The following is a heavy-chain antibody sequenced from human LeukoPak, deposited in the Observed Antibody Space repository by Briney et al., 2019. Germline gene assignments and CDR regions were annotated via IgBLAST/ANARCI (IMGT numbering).Heavy chain of an antibody. V-gene: IGHV3-66*02. J-gene: IGHJ6*03. CDR1: GSTVSFNY. D-gene: IGHD3-3*01. Sequence: GGSLRLSCAASGSTVSFNYMSWVRQAPGKGLEWVSVIYSGGSIYYADSVKGRFTISRDNSKNTLYLQMNSLRAEDTAVYYCARGEDLDFWSGSPMDVWGKGTTVTVSS. CDR3: ARGEDLDFWSGSPMDV. CDR2: IYSGGSI.